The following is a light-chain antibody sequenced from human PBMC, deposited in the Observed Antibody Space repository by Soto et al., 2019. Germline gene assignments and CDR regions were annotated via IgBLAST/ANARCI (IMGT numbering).Light chain of an antibody. Sequence: QSALTQPASVSGSPGQSFTISCTGTCSDIGGYNYVSWYQHHPGKAPQLMIYEVSNRPSGVSNRFSGSKSGNTASLTISGLQAADEADYYCSSYTSDSTRVFGGGTQLTVL. CDR1: CSDIGGYNY. J-gene: IGLJ3*02. CDR2: EVS. CDR3: SSYTSDSTRV. V-gene: IGLV2-14*01.